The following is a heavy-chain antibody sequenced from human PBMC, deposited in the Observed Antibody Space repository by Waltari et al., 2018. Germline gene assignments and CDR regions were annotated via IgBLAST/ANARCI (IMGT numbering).Heavy chain of an antibody. CDR1: GLTFSSND. CDR3: ATISSVAIH. Sequence: EVQLVESGGGLVQPGGSLSLSCAASGLTFSSNDMHWVRQATGKGLEWVSAISSTGDTYYAASVRGRFTISRENAQRSVYLQMNSLRAGDTALYYCATISSVAIHWGQGTTVTVSS. J-gene: IGHJ6*02. V-gene: IGHV3-13*01. CDR2: ISSTGDT. D-gene: IGHD2-15*01.